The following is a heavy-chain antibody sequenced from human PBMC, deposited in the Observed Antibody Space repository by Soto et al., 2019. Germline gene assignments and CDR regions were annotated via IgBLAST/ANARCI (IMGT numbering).Heavy chain of an antibody. Sequence: GESLKISCKGSGYSFTSYWISWVRQMPGKGLEWMGRIDPSDSYTNYSPSFQGHVTISADKSISTAYLQWSSLKASDTAVYFCAKLWSGFDYFGMDVWGQGTTVTVSS. D-gene: IGHD3-3*01. V-gene: IGHV5-10-1*01. CDR3: AKLWSGFDYFGMDV. CDR1: GYSFTSYW. J-gene: IGHJ6*02. CDR2: IDPSDSYT.